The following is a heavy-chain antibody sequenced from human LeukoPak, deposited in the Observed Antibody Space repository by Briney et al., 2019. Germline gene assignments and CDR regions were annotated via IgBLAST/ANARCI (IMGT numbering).Heavy chain of an antibody. Sequence: GGSLRLSCAASGFTFSSYGMHWVRQAPGKGLEWVAVISYDGSNKYYADSVRGRFAISRDNSKNTLYLQMNSLRAEDTAVYYCAKEGPYGSGSYYYGMDVWGQGTTVTVSS. V-gene: IGHV3-30*18. D-gene: IGHD3-10*01. CDR3: AKEGPYGSGSYYYGMDV. CDR1: GFTFSSYG. J-gene: IGHJ6*02. CDR2: ISYDGSNK.